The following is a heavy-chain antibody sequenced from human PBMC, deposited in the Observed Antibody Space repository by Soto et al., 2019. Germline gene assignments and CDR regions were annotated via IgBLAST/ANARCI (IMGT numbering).Heavy chain of an antibody. J-gene: IGHJ5*02. Sequence: QVHLVQSGVEVKTPGASVKVSCQASGYTFFTYDISWVRQAPGQGLERMGWISTYSGDTKYAQKFQGRVTMTTDTSPTTAYLELRSLRSDETAVYYCARHHGPTTSENWFDPWGQGTLVTVSS. D-gene: IGHD5-12*01. CDR1: GYTFFTYD. CDR2: ISTYSGDT. V-gene: IGHV1-18*01. CDR3: ARHHGPTTSENWFDP.